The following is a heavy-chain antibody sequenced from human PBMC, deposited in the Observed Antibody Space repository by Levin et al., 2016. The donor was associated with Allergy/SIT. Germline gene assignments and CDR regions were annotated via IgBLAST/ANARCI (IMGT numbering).Heavy chain of an antibody. Sequence: SQTLSLTCAISGDSVSSNSAAWNWIRQTPSRGLEWLGRTYYRSKWYNDYAVSVRGRIIINPDTSKNRFSLQLNSVTPEDTALYYCARSVTTSASGVTSWGQGTLVTVSS. J-gene: IGHJ5*02. CDR1: GDSVSSNSAA. CDR2: TYYRSKWYN. V-gene: IGHV6-1*01. D-gene: IGHD2-21*02. CDR3: ARSVTTSASGVTS.